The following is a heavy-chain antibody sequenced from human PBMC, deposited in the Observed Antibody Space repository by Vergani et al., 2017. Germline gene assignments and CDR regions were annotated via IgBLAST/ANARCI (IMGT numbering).Heavy chain of an antibody. D-gene: IGHD7-27*01. CDR3: ARVSFAGVDY. V-gene: IGHV4-38-2*02. CDR1: GYSISSGYY. CDR2: IYHSGST. Sequence: QVQLQESGPGLVKPSETLSLTCTVSGYSISSGYYWGWIRQPPGKGLEWIGSIYHSGSTYYNPSLKSRVTISVDTSKNQFSLKLSSVTAADTAVYYCARVSFAGVDYWGQGTLVTVSS. J-gene: IGHJ4*02.